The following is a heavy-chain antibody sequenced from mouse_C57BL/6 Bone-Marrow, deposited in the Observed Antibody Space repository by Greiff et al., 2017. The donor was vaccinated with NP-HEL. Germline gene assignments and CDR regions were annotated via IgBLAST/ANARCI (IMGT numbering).Heavy chain of an antibody. Sequence: EVQLQQSGPELVKPGASVKISCKASGYTFTDYYMNWVKQSHGKSLEWIGDINPNNGGTSYNQKFKGKATLTVDKSSSTAYMELRSLTSEDSAVYYCARDDGDYWGQGTTRTVSS. V-gene: IGHV1-26*01. CDR3: ARDDGDY. J-gene: IGHJ2*01. CDR2: INPNNGGT. D-gene: IGHD2-3*01. CDR1: GYTFTDYY.